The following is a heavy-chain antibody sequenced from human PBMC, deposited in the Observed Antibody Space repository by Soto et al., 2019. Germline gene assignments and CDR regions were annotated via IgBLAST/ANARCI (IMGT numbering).Heavy chain of an antibody. J-gene: IGHJ4*02. V-gene: IGHV3-21*01. CDR2: ISSSSSYI. CDR3: AREGVGFLNRGVRPSDYFYY. CDR1: GFTFSSYS. Sequence: EVQLVESGGGLVKPGGSLRLSCAASGFTFSSYSMNWVRQAPGKGLEWVSSISSSSSYIYYADSVKGRFTISRDNAKNSLYLQMNSLRAEDTAVYCCAREGVGFLNRGVRPSDYFYYWGQGTLVTVSS. D-gene: IGHD3-3*02.